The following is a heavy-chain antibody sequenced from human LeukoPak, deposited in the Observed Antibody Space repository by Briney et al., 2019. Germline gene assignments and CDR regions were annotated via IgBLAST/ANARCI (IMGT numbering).Heavy chain of an antibody. Sequence: SETLSLTCTVSGDSINNFYLSWIRQPAGQGLQWIGRIYTTGSITYNPSLKSRVTMSVDRSKKNFSLRLSSVTAADTAVYYCARDSGTTGEVKFDPWGPGSLVTVSS. V-gene: IGHV4-4*07. D-gene: IGHD3-10*01. CDR1: GDSINNFY. CDR2: IYTTGSI. CDR3: ARDSGTTGEVKFDP. J-gene: IGHJ5*02.